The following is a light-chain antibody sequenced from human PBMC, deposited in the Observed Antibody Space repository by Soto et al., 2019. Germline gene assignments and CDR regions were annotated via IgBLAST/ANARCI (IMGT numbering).Light chain of an antibody. V-gene: IGKV1-5*03. CDR3: QQYRSYWT. Sequence: DIQMTQSPSTLSASVGDRVTITCRASQSIDSWLAWYQQKPGKAPKLLIYKASSLESGVPSRFSGSGSGTDFTLTISRLQPDDFATYYCQQYRSYWTFGQGTKVEIK. CDR2: KAS. J-gene: IGKJ1*01. CDR1: QSIDSW.